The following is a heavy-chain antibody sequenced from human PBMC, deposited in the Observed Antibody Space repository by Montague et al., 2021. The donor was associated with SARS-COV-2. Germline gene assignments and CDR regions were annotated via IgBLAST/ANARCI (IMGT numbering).Heavy chain of an antibody. J-gene: IGHJ4*02. CDR2: SDHGGIS. CDR3: ARVISAVAGANFYFDY. Sequence: SETLSLTCAVSGGSISSGSYWGLLRQPPGKLLEFVGTSDHGGISYYRPPLKSLITISLDTSNNQFSLNLDSVTASDTAMYYCARVISAVAGANFYFDYWGQGTLVTVSS. CDR1: GGSISSGSY. D-gene: IGHD4/OR15-4a*01. V-gene: IGHV4-38-2*01.